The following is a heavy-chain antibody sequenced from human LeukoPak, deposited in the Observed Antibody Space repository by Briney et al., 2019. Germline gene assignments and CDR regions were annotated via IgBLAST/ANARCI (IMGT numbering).Heavy chain of an antibody. V-gene: IGHV1-18*01. CDR2: ISAYNGNT. Sequence: ASVKVSCKASGYTFTSYGISWVRQAPGQGLEWMGWISAYNGNTNYAHKLQGRVTMTRDNAISTVYMELSSLRSEDTAVYYCARESHYGDYGGVWFDPWGQGTRVTVSS. D-gene: IGHD4-17*01. CDR1: GYTFTSYG. J-gene: IGHJ5*02. CDR3: ARESHYGDYGGVWFDP.